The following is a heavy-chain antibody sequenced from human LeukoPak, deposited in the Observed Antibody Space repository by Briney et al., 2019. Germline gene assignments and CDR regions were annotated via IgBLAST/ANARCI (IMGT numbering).Heavy chain of an antibody. D-gene: IGHD3-10*01. CDR1: GGSFSSYY. J-gene: IGHJ4*02. CDR2: IYTSGST. CDR3: ARDRYYYYGSGSYYLFDY. Sequence: SETLSLTCAVYGGSFSSYYWSWIRQPAGKGLEWIGRIYTSGSTNYNPSLKSRVTMSVDTSKNQFSLKLSSVTAADTAVYYCARDRYYYYGSGSYYLFDYWGQGTLVTVSS. V-gene: IGHV4-4*07.